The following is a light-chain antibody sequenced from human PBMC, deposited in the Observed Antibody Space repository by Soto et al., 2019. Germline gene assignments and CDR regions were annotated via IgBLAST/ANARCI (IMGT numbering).Light chain of an antibody. CDR2: DAS. Sequence: DIQMTQSPSSLSASVGDRVIIACRASQSINIYLSWYQQEPGKAPKLLMYDASSLQSGVPSRFSGSGSGTHFTLTISSLQREDFATYYCQQNYRTPLTFGGGTKVEIK. V-gene: IGKV1-39*01. CDR3: QQNYRTPLT. J-gene: IGKJ4*01. CDR1: QSINIY.